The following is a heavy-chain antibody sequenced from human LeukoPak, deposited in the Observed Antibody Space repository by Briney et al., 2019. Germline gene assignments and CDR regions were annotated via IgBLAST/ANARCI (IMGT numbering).Heavy chain of an antibody. CDR1: GGSINSRSDY. V-gene: IGHV4-39*07. D-gene: IGHD3-22*01. CDR3: ARSQNYYDSSGYYVGVYFDY. Sequence: SETLSLTCTVSGGSINSRSDYWGWIRQPPGKGLEWIGNVYYSGDTYYNASLQSRVTISVDTSKNQFSLKLSSVTAADTAVYYCARSQNYYDSSGYYVGVYFDYWGQGTLVTVSS. J-gene: IGHJ4*02. CDR2: VYYSGDT.